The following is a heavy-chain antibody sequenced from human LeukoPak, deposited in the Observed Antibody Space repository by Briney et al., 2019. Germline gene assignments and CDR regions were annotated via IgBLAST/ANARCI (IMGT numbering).Heavy chain of an antibody. Sequence: GGSLRLSCTASGFTFGDYAMSWFRQAPGKGREWVGFIRSKAYGGTTEYAASVKGRFTISRDDSKSIAYLQMNSLKTEDTAVYYCTKDMITMIVVVPTVTWGQGTLVTVSS. V-gene: IGHV3-49*03. CDR3: TKDMITMIVVVPTVT. CDR2: IRSKAYGGTT. CDR1: GFTFGDYA. D-gene: IGHD3-22*01. J-gene: IGHJ4*02.